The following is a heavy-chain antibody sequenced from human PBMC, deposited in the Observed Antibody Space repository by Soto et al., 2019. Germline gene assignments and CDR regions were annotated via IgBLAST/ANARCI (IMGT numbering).Heavy chain of an antibody. V-gene: IGHV3-23*01. CDR1: GFTFSSYA. CDR2: ISGIGGST. CDR3: AKRWDWLPRGFIDY. D-gene: IGHD3-9*01. J-gene: IGHJ4*02. Sequence: GGSLRLSCAASGFTFSSYAMSWVRQAPGKGLEWVSAISGIGGSTYYADSVKGRFTISRDNSKNTLYLQMNSLRAEDTAVYYCAKRWDWLPRGFIDYWGQGTLVTVSS.